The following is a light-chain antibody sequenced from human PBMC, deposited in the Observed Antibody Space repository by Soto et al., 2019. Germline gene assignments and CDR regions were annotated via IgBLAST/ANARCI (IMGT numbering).Light chain of an antibody. J-gene: IGKJ4*01. V-gene: IGKV3-15*01. CDR2: GAS. Sequence: EIVMTQSPATLSVSPGERTTLSCRASQNIVRNLDWYHHKPGQAPRLLIYGASNRATGIPAKFSGSWSGTDFTLTISSLQSEDCSLYYCQQYNIWPRTFGGGNNVEIK. CDR1: QNIVRN. CDR3: QQYNIWPRT.